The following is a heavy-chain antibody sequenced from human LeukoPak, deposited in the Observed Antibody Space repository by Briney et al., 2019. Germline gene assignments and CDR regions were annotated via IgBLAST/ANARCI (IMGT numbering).Heavy chain of an antibody. CDR2: ISTSGDNT. J-gene: IGHJ4*02. D-gene: IGHD2-15*01. Sequence: ISTSGDNTYFADSVKGRFTISRDISKNTLYLQMNSLRVEDTAVYYCAKNRGYCSGGSCYGDYWGQGTLVTVSS. V-gene: IGHV3-23*01. CDR3: AKNRGYCSGGSCYGDY.